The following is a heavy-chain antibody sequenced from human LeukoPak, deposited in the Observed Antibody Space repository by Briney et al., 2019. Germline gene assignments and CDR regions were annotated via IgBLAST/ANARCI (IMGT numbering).Heavy chain of an antibody. J-gene: IGHJ6*03. Sequence: PSETLSLTCTVSGDSISSRSYYWGWIRQPPGKGLEWIGSIYYSGTTYYNPSLKSRVTISVDTPKDQFSLKLSSVTAADTAVYYCARVATHYFYYYMDVWGKGTKVTVSS. CDR1: GDSISSRSYY. CDR2: IYYSGTT. CDR3: ARVATHYFYYYMDV. V-gene: IGHV4-39*07.